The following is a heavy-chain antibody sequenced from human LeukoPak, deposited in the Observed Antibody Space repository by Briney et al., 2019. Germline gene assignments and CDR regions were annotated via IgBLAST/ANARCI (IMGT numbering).Heavy chain of an antibody. CDR2: ISYDGSNK. CDR1: GFTFSSYG. CDR3: AKDGIYSSFDY. J-gene: IGHJ4*02. D-gene: IGHD1-26*01. V-gene: IGHV3-30*18. Sequence: GGSLRLSCAASGFTFSSYGMHWVRQAPGKGLEWVALISYDGSNKYYADSVKGRFTISRDNSKNTLYLQMNSLRAEDTAVYYCAKDGIYSSFDYWGQGTLVTVSS.